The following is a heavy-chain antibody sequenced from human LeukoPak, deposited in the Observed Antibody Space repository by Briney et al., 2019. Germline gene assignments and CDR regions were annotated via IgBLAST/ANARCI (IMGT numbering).Heavy chain of an antibody. D-gene: IGHD3-9*01. CDR3: ARAQDPYYDILTGFDY. Sequence: PGGSLRLSCAASGFTVSSNYMSWVRQAPGKGLEWVSVIYSGGSTYYADSVKGRFTISRDNSKNTLYLQMNSLRAEDTAVYYCARAQDPYYDILTGFDYLGQGTLVTVSS. V-gene: IGHV3-53*01. CDR1: GFTVSSNY. CDR2: IYSGGST. J-gene: IGHJ4*02.